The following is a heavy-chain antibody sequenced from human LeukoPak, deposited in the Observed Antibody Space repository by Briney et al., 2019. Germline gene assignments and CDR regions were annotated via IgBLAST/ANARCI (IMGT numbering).Heavy chain of an antibody. CDR3: ARDYGDPRYYGMDV. CDR2: IYSGGTT. Sequence: GGSLRLSCSASGFTVSSNYMNWVRQAPGRGLEWVSVIYSGGTTYYADSVKGRFTISRDISKNTIYLQMNSLRAEDTALYYCARDYGDPRYYGMDVWGQGTTVTVSS. J-gene: IGHJ6*02. V-gene: IGHV3-53*01. D-gene: IGHD4-17*01. CDR1: GFTVSSNY.